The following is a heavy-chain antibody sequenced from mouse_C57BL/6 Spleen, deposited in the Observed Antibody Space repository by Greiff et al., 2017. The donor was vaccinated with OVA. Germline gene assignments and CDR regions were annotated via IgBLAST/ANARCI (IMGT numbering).Heavy chain of an antibody. CDR2: IYPGSGST. V-gene: IGHV1-55*01. D-gene: IGHD1-1*01. CDR1: GYTFTSYW. CDR3: ARRYYYGSSYGYFDV. J-gene: IGHJ1*03. Sequence: QVQLQQPGAELVKPGASVTMSCKASGYTFTSYWITWVKQRPGQGLEWIGDIYPGSGSTNYNEKFKSKATLTVDTSSSTAYMQLSSLTSEDSAVYYCARRYYYGSSYGYFDVWGTGTTVTVSS.